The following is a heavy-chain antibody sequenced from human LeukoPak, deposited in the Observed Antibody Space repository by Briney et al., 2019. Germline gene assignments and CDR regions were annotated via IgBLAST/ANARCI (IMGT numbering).Heavy chain of an antibody. V-gene: IGHV3-53*01. CDR3: VRSLNSGSHADL. D-gene: IGHD1-26*01. Sequence: HPGRSLRLSCAAAGFDVTINFISWVRQAPGKGLEWVSVVYSVVATYYADSVKARFTIPRTSSKTTLYLQMKSLRVDDTAVYYCVRSLNSGSHADLWGQGNLITVSS. CDR1: GFDVTINF. CDR2: VYSVVAT. J-gene: IGHJ5*02.